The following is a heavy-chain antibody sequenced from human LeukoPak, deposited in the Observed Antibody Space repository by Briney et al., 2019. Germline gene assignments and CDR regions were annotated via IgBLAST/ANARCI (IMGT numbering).Heavy chain of an antibody. Sequence: ASVKVSYKASGGTFSSYAISWVRQAPGQGLEWMGWINPNSGGTNYAQKFQGRVTMTRDTSISTAYMELSRLRSDDTAVYYCARASSSSWLYYFDYWGQGTLVTVSS. D-gene: IGHD6-13*01. CDR3: ARASSSSWLYYFDY. CDR1: GGTFSSYA. V-gene: IGHV1-2*02. CDR2: INPNSGGT. J-gene: IGHJ4*02.